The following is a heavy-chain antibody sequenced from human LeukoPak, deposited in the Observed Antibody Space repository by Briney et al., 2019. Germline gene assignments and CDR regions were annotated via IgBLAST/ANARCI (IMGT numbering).Heavy chain of an antibody. CDR2: INHSGST. CDR1: GGSFSGYY. Sequence: SETLSLTCAVYGGSFSGYYWSWIRQPPGKGLEWIGEINHSGSTNYNPSLKSRVTISVDTSKNQFSLKLSSVTAADTAVYYCARGRSIAARPISYYFDYWGQGTLVIVSS. CDR3: ARGRSIAARPISYYFDY. V-gene: IGHV4-34*01. D-gene: IGHD6-6*01. J-gene: IGHJ4*02.